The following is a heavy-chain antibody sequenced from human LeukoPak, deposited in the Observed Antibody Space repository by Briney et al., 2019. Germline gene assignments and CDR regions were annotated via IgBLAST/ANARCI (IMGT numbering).Heavy chain of an antibody. CDR2: INHSGST. Sequence: SETLSLTCTVSGGSISSSGYCWGWIRQPPGKGLEWIGEINHSGSTNYNPSLKSRVTISVDTSKNQFSLKLSSVTAADTAVYYCATRRRPTIYYYGSGSYYNWFDPWGQGTLVTVSS. V-gene: IGHV4-39*07. CDR3: ATRRRPTIYYYGSGSYYNWFDP. D-gene: IGHD3-10*01. J-gene: IGHJ5*02. CDR1: GGSISSSGYC.